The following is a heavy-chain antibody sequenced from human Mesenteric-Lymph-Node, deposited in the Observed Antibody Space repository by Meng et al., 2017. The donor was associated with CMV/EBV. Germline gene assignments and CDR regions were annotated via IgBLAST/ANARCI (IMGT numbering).Heavy chain of an antibody. Sequence: SGHSITRGGYYWSWIRQHPERGLEWIGFTYYGGNTYYIPSLESRVTVSLDTSKNQFSLKLTSVTAADTAVYYCGGGGDHRSAWVDYWGQGTLVTVSS. CDR3: GGGGDHRSAWVDY. CDR1: GHSITRGGYY. D-gene: IGHD3-10*01. J-gene: IGHJ4*02. CDR2: TYYGGNT. V-gene: IGHV4-31*02.